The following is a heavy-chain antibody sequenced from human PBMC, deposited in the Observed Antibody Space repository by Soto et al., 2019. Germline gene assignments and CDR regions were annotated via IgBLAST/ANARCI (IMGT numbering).Heavy chain of an antibody. CDR3: ANSALLLQWLFDY. V-gene: IGHV3-23*01. CDR2: ISGSGGRT. J-gene: IGHJ4*02. CDR1: GFTFSSYA. D-gene: IGHD6-19*01. Sequence: EVQLLESGGGLVQPGGSLRLSCAASGFTFSSYAMSWVRQAPGKGREWVSAISGSGGRTYYADSVKGRFTISRDNSKNTLYLQMTSLRAEDTAVYYCANSALLLQWLFDYWGQGTLVTVSS.